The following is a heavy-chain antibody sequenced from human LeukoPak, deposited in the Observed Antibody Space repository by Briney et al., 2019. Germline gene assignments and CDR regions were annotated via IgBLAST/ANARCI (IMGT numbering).Heavy chain of an antibody. CDR1: GFTFSNYG. V-gene: IGHV3-21*01. CDR2: ISSSSSYI. CDR3: ARDRQIYYYYMDV. Sequence: GGSLRLSCAASGFTFSNYGIHWVRQAPGKGLEWVSSISSSSSYIYYADSVKGRFTISRDNAKNSLYLQMNSLRAEDTAVYYCARDRQIYYYYMDVWGKGTTVTISS. J-gene: IGHJ6*03.